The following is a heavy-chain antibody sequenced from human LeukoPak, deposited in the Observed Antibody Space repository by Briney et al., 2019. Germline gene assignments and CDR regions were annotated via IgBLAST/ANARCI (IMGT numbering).Heavy chain of an antibody. CDR1: GGSISSSSYY. V-gene: IGHV4-39*07. CDR3: ARRPRAKQWLSPTSFDY. J-gene: IGHJ4*02. CDR2: IYYSGST. Sequence: PSETLSLTCTVSGGSISSSSYYWGWIRQPPGKGLEWIGRIYYSGSTYYNPSLKSRVTISVDTSKNQFSLKLSSVTAADTAVYYCARRPRAKQWLSPTSFDYWGQGTLVTVSS. D-gene: IGHD3-22*01.